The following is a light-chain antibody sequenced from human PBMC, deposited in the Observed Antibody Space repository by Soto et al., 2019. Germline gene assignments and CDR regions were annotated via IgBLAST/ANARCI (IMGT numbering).Light chain of an antibody. CDR2: AAS. J-gene: IGKJ1*01. Sequence: DIQMTQSPSSLSASVGDRVTITCRASQSISSYLNWYQQKPGKAPKLLIYAASSLQSGVPSRFSGSGSGTDFTLTISSLQPEDFATYFCQQSYSRVTFGQGTKV. V-gene: IGKV1-39*01. CDR3: QQSYSRVT. CDR1: QSISSY.